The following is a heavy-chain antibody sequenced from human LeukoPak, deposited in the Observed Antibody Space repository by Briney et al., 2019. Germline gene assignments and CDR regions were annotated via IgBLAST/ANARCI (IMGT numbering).Heavy chain of an antibody. CDR3: ARGHESGYSYGRYYFDY. J-gene: IGHJ4*02. CDR1: GFAFSDYS. D-gene: IGHD5-18*01. V-gene: IGHV4-34*01. CDR2: INHSGST. Sequence: GSLRLSCAASGFAFSDYSMNWVRQAPGKGLEWIGEINHSGSTNYNPSLKSRVTISVDTSKNQFSLKLSSVTAPDTAVYYCARGHESGYSYGRYYFDYWGQGTLVTVSS.